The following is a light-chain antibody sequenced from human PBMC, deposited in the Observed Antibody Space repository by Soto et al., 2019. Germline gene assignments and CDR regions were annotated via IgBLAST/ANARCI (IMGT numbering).Light chain of an antibody. CDR2: EVS. CDR1: SSDVGSYNR. CDR3: NSYTGSSTYA. J-gene: IGLJ1*01. V-gene: IGLV2-18*02. Sequence: QSALTQPPSVSGSPGQSVAIPCTGTSSDVGSYNRVSWYQQPPGAAPKLMIYEVSNRPSGVPDRFSGSKSGNTASLTISGLQAEDEADYYCNSYTGSSTYAFGTGTKVTVL.